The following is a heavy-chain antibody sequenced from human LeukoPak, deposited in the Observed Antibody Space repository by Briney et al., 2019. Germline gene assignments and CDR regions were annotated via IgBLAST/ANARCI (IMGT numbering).Heavy chain of an antibody. CDR2: IKEDGNEQ. J-gene: IGHJ4*01. D-gene: IGHD6-19*01. CDR1: GFTFSNYW. Sequence: GGSLRLSCAASGFTFSNYWMSWVRQAPGKGLEWVANIKEDGNEQYYLDSVKGRFTISRDNAKNSLYLQMNSLRAEDTAVYYCAIGYGWYYFDYCGQETPVTASS. V-gene: IGHV3-7*01. CDR3: AIGYGWYYFDY.